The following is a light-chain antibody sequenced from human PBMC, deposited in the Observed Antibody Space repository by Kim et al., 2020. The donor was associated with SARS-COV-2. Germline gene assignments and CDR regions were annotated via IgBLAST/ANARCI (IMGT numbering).Light chain of an antibody. V-gene: IGLV1-40*01. CDR1: SSNIGAGYD. J-gene: IGLJ2*01. CDR3: QSYDSSLSGSGV. Sequence: QSVLTQPPSVSGAPGQRVTISCTGSSSNIGAGYDVHWYQQIPGAAPKLLIYGNSNRPSGVPDRFSGSKSGTSGSLAITGLQAEDEADYYCQSYDSSLSGSGVFGGGTQLTVL. CDR2: GNS.